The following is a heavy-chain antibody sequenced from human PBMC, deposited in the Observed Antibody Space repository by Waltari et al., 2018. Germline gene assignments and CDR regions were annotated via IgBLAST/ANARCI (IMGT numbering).Heavy chain of an antibody. CDR2: IYTSGST. Sequence: QVQLQESGPGLVKPSQTLSLTCTVSGGSISSGSYYWRWIRQPAGKGLEWIGHIYTSGSTNYNPSLKSRVTISVDTSKNQFSLKLSSVTAADTAVYYCARDTALERRDNWFDPWGQGTLVTVSS. J-gene: IGHJ5*02. D-gene: IGHD1-1*01. V-gene: IGHV4-61*09. CDR1: GGSISSGSYY. CDR3: ARDTALERRDNWFDP.